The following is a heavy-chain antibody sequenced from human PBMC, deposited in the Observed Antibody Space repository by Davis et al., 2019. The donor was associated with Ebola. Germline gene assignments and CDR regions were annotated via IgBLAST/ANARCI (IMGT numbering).Heavy chain of an antibody. CDR2: IYYSGST. Sequence: MPSETLSLTCTVSGGSISSSSYYWGWIRQPPGKGLEWIGRIYYSGSTYYNPSLKSRVTISVDTSKNQFSLKLSSVTAAGTAVYYCARATTVTTWLNFDYWGQGTLVTVSS. CDR3: ARATTVTTWLNFDY. D-gene: IGHD4-17*01. V-gene: IGHV4-39*01. CDR1: GGSISSSSYY. J-gene: IGHJ4*02.